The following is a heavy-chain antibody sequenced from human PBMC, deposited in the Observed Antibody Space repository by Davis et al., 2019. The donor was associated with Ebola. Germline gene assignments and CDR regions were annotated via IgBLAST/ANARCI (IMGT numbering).Heavy chain of an antibody. D-gene: IGHD2-8*01. Sequence: PGGSLRLSCAVSGFTFSSYAMHWVRQAPGKGLEWIAYISKNSGTQYYADSVKGRFTISRDNGNNVLDLQMYSLGDEDTAVYYCARDNGLYRYPSTHFDYWGQGTLVTVSS. CDR3: ARDNGLYRYPSTHFDY. CDR2: ISKNSGTQ. CDR1: GFTFSSYA. J-gene: IGHJ4*02. V-gene: IGHV3-48*02.